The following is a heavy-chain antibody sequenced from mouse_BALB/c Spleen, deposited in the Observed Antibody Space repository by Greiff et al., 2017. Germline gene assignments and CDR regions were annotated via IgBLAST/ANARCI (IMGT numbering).Heavy chain of an antibody. D-gene: IGHD1-1*02. J-gene: IGHJ4*01. V-gene: IGHV2-2*02. CDR2: IWSGGST. CDR1: GFSLTSYG. Sequence: VKLVESGPGLVQPSQSLSITCTVSGFSLTSYGVHWVRQSPGKGLEWLGVIWSGGSTDYNAAFISRLSISKDNSKSQVFFKMNSLQANDTAIYYCARLVTTYGGAMDYWGQGTSVTVSS. CDR3: ARLVTTYGGAMDY.